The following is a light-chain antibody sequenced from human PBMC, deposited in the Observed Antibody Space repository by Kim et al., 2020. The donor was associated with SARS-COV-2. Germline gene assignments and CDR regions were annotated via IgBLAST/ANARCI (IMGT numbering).Light chain of an antibody. V-gene: IGKV1-33*01. Sequence: ASVGDRVTIPCQATQVIRKFLNWYQQRPGKAPKLLIYDVSNLQTGVPSRFSGSGYGTQFSLTISSLQPEDIAPYYCQPNDAFPITFGQGTRLEIK. J-gene: IGKJ5*01. CDR2: DVS. CDR1: QVIRKF. CDR3: QPNDAFPIT.